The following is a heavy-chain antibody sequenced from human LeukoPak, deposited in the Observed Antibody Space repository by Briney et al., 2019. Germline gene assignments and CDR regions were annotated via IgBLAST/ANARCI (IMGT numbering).Heavy chain of an antibody. CDR1: GYTFTGCY. CDR3: ARTSGTVTTSSWYFDL. J-gene: IGHJ2*01. V-gene: IGHV1-2*02. CDR2: INPNSGGT. Sequence: ASVKVSCKASGYTFTGCYMHWVRQAAGQGLEWMGWINPNSGGTNYAQKFQGRVTMTRDTSISTAYMELSRLRSDDTAAYYCARTSGTVTTSSWYFDLWGRGTLVTVSS. D-gene: IGHD4-17*01.